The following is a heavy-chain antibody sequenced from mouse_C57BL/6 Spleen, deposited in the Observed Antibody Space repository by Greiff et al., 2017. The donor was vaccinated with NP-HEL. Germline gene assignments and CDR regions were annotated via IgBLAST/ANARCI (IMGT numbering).Heavy chain of an antibody. CDR2: IYPSDSET. CDR1: GYTFTSYW. CDR3: ARSLFYAMGG. J-gene: IGHJ4*01. D-gene: IGHD1-1*02. Sequence: VQLQQPGAELVRPGSSVKLSCTASGYTFTSYWMDWVKQRPGQGLEWIGNIYPSDSETNYNQKFKDKATLTVDKSSSTAYMQLSSLTSEDSAGYYCARSLFYAMGGWGQGTSVTVS. V-gene: IGHV1-61*01.